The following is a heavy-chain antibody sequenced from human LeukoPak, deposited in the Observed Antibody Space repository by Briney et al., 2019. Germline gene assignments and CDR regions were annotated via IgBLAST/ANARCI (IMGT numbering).Heavy chain of an antibody. J-gene: IGHJ4*02. CDR2: VGLGGDT. D-gene: IGHD6-19*01. CDR1: GFAFNIYP. V-gene: IGHV3-23*01. Sequence: GGSLRLSCAASGFAFNIYPMTWVRQAPGEGLQWVSTVGLGGDTYYADSVKGRLTISRDNSKNTVYLQMNSLRAGDTALYYCAKYAKAGPVAGFDYWGQGTLVSVSS. CDR3: AKYAKAGPVAGFDY.